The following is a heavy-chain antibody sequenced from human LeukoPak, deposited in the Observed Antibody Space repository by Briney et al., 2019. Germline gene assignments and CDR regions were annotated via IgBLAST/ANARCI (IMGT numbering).Heavy chain of an antibody. CDR2: IYYDGST. D-gene: IGHD2/OR15-2a*01. V-gene: IGHV4-39*01. CDR3: ARHAEIICNSVTCDYAYYFDV. Sequence: SETLSLTCSVSGGSITTRTYYWAWIRQSPGKGPEWIATIYYDGSTYYNPSLKSRVTLSVDTSNNHFSLSLSSVAAADTAVYYCARHAEIICNSVTCDYAYYFDVWGIGTTVTVSS. J-gene: IGHJ6*03. CDR1: GGSITTRTYY.